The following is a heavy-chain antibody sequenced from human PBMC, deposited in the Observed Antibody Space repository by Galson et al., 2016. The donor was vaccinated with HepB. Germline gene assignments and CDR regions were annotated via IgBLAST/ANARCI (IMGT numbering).Heavy chain of an antibody. CDR3: ARDCLVLEPTALIHAFDL. CDR1: GYSFTTYG. CDR2: ISGYNANS. V-gene: IGHV1-18*01. D-gene: IGHD2-21*02. Sequence: SVKVSCKASGYSFTTYGIIWVRQAPGQGLEWMGWISGYNANSKYAQNFQDRVTMTTDATTGTAYLELRGLRSDDTAVYYCARDCLVLEPTALIHAFDLWGQGTRVTVSS. J-gene: IGHJ3*01.